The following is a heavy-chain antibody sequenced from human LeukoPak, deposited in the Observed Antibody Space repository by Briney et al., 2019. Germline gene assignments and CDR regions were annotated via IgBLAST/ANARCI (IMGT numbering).Heavy chain of an antibody. Sequence: PSETLSLTCTVSGGSINTNYWSWIRQPPGKGLEWIGYIYYSGSTYYNPSLKSRVTISVDTSKNQFSLKLSSVTAADTAVYYCASVDTAMVMVDPWGQGTLVTVSS. CDR2: IYYSGST. J-gene: IGHJ5*02. CDR1: GGSINTNY. V-gene: IGHV4-59*06. CDR3: ASVDTAMVMVDP. D-gene: IGHD5-18*01.